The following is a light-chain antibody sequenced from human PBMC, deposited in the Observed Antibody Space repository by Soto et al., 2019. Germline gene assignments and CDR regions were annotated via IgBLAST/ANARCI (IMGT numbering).Light chain of an antibody. J-gene: IGKJ2*01. V-gene: IGKV1-5*03. CDR2: KAS. CDR3: QQYNSYSYT. Sequence: DIQMTQSPSTLSASVRDRVTITCRASQSISSWLAWYQQKPGKAPKLLIYKASSLESGVPSRFSGSGSGTEFTLTIRSLQPNDFATYFCQQYNSYSYTFGQGTKLEIK. CDR1: QSISSW.